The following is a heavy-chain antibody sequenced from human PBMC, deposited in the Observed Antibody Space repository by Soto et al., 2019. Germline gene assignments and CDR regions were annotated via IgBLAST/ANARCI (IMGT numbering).Heavy chain of an antibody. CDR3: AKPITMVRGVKYYFDY. D-gene: IGHD3-10*01. CDR2: ISGSGGST. V-gene: IGHV3-23*01. CDR1: GFTFSSYA. Sequence: GGSLRLSCAASGFTFSSYAMSWVRQAPGKGLEWVSAISGSGGSTYYADSVKGRFTISRDNSKNTLYLQMNSLRAEDTAVYYCAKPITMVRGVKYYFDYWGQGTLVTVSS. J-gene: IGHJ4*02.